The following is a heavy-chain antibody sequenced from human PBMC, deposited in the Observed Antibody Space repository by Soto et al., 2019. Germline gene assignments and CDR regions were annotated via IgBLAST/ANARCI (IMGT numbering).Heavy chain of an antibody. CDR1: GFSLSARPVG. Sequence: QITLKESGPTRVKPTQTLTLTCTFSGFSLSARPVGVGWLRQPPGKALERLALIYWDDDKRYSPSLNSRLTVSKNTSENQVVLTMANMDPVDTARYFCAHRADINGNWYGGFFDYWGQGALVTVSS. V-gene: IGHV2-5*02. J-gene: IGHJ4*02. D-gene: IGHD1-1*01. CDR2: IYWDDDK. CDR3: AHRADINGNWYGGFFDY.